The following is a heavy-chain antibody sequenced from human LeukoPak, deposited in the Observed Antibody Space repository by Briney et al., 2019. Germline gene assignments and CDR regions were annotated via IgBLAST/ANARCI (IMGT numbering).Heavy chain of an antibody. V-gene: IGHV1-8*01. CDR1: GYTFTSYD. J-gene: IGHJ4*02. CDR2: MNPKSGNT. CDR3: AREALGATVDY. Sequence: ASVKVSCKASGYTFTSYDINWVRQATGQGLEWMGWMNPKSGNTGYAQKFQGRVTMTRNTSIRTAYMELSSLRSEDTAVYYCAREALGATVDYWGQGTLVTVSS. D-gene: IGHD1-26*01.